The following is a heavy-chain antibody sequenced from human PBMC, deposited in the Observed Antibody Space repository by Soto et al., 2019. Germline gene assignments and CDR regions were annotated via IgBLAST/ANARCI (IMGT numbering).Heavy chain of an antibody. CDR3: AREDNYGWSGESSDV. D-gene: IGHD6-19*01. Sequence: QVQLQQWGAGLLKASETLSLTCAVVGDSLRGQSWNWIRQSPGKGLEWIGELDQSGGTNYNPSLKSRAIISDDTSKNQFSLTLTSVTAADTAVYYCAREDNYGWSGESSDVWGQGTTVTVSS. J-gene: IGHJ6*02. CDR1: GDSLRGQS. V-gene: IGHV4-34*01. CDR2: LDQSGGT.